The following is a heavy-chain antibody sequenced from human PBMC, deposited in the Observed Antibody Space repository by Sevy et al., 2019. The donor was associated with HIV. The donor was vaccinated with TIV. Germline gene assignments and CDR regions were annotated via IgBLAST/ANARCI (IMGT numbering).Heavy chain of an antibody. V-gene: IGHV3-23*01. CDR2: ISGSGGST. CDR3: AKDRYIVVVPAATEAFDY. Sequence: GGSLRLSCAASGFTFSSYAMSWVRQAPGKGLEWVSAISGSGGSTYYADSVKGRFTISRDNSKNTLYLQMNSLRAEDTAVYYGAKDRYIVVVPAATEAFDYWGQGTLVTVSS. CDR1: GFTFSSYA. D-gene: IGHD2-2*01. J-gene: IGHJ4*02.